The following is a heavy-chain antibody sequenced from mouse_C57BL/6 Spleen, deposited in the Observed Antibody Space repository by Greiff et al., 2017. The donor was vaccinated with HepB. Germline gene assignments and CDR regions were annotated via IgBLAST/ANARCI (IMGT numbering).Heavy chain of an antibody. CDR2: IYPGSGNT. CDR1: GYSFTSYY. Sequence: VQLQQSGPELVKPGASVKISCKASGYSFTSYYIHWVKQRPGQGLEWIGWIYPGSGNTKYNEKFKGKATLTADTSSSTAYMQLSSLTSEDSAVYYCASYYGSSPWFAYWDQGTLVTVSA. D-gene: IGHD1-1*01. CDR3: ASYYGSSPWFAY. J-gene: IGHJ3*01. V-gene: IGHV1-66*01.